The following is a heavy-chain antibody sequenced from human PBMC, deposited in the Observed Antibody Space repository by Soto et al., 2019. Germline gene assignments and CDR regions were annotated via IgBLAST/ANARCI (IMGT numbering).Heavy chain of an antibody. V-gene: IGHV4-59*08. CDR1: GGSISSYY. CDR2: IYYSGST. Sequence: SETLSLTCTVSGGSISSYYWSWIRQPPGKGLEWIGYIYYSGSTNYNPSLKSRVTIPVDTSKNQFSLKLSSVTAADTAVYYCARSFDYGDSNWFDPWGQGTLVTVSS. CDR3: ARSFDYGDSNWFDP. D-gene: IGHD4-17*01. J-gene: IGHJ5*02.